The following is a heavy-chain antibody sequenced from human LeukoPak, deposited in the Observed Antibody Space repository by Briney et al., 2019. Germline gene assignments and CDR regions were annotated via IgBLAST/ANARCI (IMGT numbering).Heavy chain of an antibody. CDR2: IYHSGST. D-gene: IGHD3-3*01. V-gene: IGHV4-38-2*02. J-gene: IGHJ4*02. Sequence: SETLSLTCTVSGYSISSGYYWGWIRQPPGKGLEWIGSIYHSGSTYYNPSLKSRVTIPVDTSKNQFSLKLSSVTAADTAVYYCARDNYDFWSGYTPYWGQGTLVTVSS. CDR1: GYSISSGYY. CDR3: ARDNYDFWSGYTPY.